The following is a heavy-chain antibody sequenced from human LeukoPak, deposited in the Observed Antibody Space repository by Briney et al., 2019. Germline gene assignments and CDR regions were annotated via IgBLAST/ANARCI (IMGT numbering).Heavy chain of an antibody. Sequence: ASVKVSCKASGGTFSSYAISWVRQAPGQGLEWMGWSSPYNGNTNYAQKFQGRVTMTTDTSTSTAYMELRSLRSDDAAVYYCARGGNSGWRTPNDDYWGQGTRVTVSS. CDR2: SSPYNGNT. J-gene: IGHJ4*02. CDR1: GGTFSSYA. V-gene: IGHV1-18*01. D-gene: IGHD6-19*01. CDR3: ARGGNSGWRTPNDDY.